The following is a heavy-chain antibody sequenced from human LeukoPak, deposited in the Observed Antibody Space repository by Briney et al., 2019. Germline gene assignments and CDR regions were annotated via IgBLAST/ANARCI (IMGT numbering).Heavy chain of an antibody. J-gene: IGHJ4*02. D-gene: IGHD2-15*01. Sequence: RGSLRLSCAASGFTFSSYWVHWVRQAPGKGLVWVSRINPDGTSTTYADSVKGRFTISRDNAKNTLYLQMDSLRADDTAVYYCARWDCSGGNCNSGSRFIDYWGQGTLVTISS. CDR3: ARWDCSGGNCNSGSRFIDY. CDR2: INPDGTST. V-gene: IGHV3-74*01. CDR1: GFTFSSYW.